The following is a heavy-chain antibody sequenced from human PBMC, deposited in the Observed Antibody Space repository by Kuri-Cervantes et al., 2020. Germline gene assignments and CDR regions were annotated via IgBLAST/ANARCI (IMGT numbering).Heavy chain of an antibody. V-gene: IGHV1-18*01. J-gene: IGHJ3*02. CDR3: ATSPESSSSWYFLRPRDAFDI. CDR1: GYTFTSYG. Sequence: ASVKVSCKASGYTFTSYGIGWVRQAPGQGLEWMGWISAYNGNTNYAQRLQGRVTMTTDTSTSTAYLELRSLRSEDTAVYYCATSPESSSSWYFLRPRDAFDIWGQGTMVTVSS. CDR2: ISAYNGNT. D-gene: IGHD6-13*01.